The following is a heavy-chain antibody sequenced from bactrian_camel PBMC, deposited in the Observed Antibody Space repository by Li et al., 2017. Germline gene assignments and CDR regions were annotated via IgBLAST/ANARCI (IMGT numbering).Heavy chain of an antibody. D-gene: IGHD5*01. V-gene: IGHV3S53*01. CDR2: IDSDGKT. J-gene: IGHJ6*01. CDR1: GYIYASYC. Sequence: LVESGGGSVQAGGSLRLSCAASGYIYASYCMGWFRQAPGKEREGVAVIDSDGKTRYTDSVKGRFTISRDNSKNTLYLQMNNLKPEDTSMYYCAADTRSGCGAGYWRVGFPFGPRGQGTQVTVS. CDR3: AADTRSGCGAGYWRVGFPFGP.